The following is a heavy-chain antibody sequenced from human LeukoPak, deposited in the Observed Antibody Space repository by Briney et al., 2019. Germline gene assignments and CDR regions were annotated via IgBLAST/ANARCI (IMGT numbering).Heavy chain of an antibody. CDR2: INPTTGEI. CDR3: LRGERSTVERPAVDV. CDR1: GYTFTDYY. V-gene: IGHV1-2*02. Sequence: ASVKVSCKASGYTFTDYYIHWLRQAPGRGLEWVSWINPTTGEIKSSQNFQGRATMTWDTSLGTAFMELRRLTSDDTAVYYCLRGERSTVERPAVDVWGRGTTVIVSS. J-gene: IGHJ6*04. D-gene: IGHD4-11*01.